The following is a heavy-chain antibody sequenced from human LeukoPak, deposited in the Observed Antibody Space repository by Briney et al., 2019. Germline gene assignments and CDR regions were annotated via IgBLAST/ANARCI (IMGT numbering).Heavy chain of an antibody. J-gene: IGHJ5*02. D-gene: IGHD3-3*01. V-gene: IGHV4-39*01. CDR1: GGSIISSSYF. Sequence: SSETLSLTCTVSGGSIISSSYFWGWIRQPPGKGLEWIGSIYYSGSTYYNPSLKSRVTISVDTSKNQFSLNLSSVTAADTAVYYCARGRSRGLFGVVIISWFDPWGQGTLVTVSS. CDR3: ARGRSRGLFGVVIISWFDP. CDR2: IYYSGST.